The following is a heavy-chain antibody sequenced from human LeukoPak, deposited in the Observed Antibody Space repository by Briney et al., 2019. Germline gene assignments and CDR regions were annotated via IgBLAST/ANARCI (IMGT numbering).Heavy chain of an antibody. CDR3: AREDHYCSSTSCYAGY. Sequence: GGSLRLSCAASGFTVSSNYMSWVRQAPGKGLEWVSVIYSGGSTYYADSVKGGFTISRDNSKNTLYLQMNSLRAEDTAVYYCAREDHYCSSTSCYAGYWGQGTLVTVSS. J-gene: IGHJ4*02. CDR2: IYSGGST. CDR1: GFTVSSNY. D-gene: IGHD2-2*01. V-gene: IGHV3-53*01.